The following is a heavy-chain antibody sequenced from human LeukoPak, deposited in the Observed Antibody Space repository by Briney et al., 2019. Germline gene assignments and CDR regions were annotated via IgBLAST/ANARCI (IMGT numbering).Heavy chain of an antibody. Sequence: SETLSLTCAVYGGSFSGYYWSWIRQPPGKGLEWIGEINHSGSTNYNPSLKSRVTISGDTSKNQFSLKLRSVTAADTAVYYWARDSYYYGSGSYYLDYWGQGTLVTVSS. D-gene: IGHD3-10*01. J-gene: IGHJ4*02. CDR2: INHSGST. V-gene: IGHV4-34*01. CDR3: ARDSYYYGSGSYYLDY. CDR1: GGSFSGYY.